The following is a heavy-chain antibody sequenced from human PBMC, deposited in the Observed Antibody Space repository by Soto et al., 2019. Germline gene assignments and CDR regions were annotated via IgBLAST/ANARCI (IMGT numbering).Heavy chain of an antibody. V-gene: IGHV1-2*02. D-gene: IGHD6-13*01. CDR2: INPTTGGT. Sequence: ASVKVSCKASGYTFTGYSMHWVRQAPGHGLEWMGWINPTTGGTNYAQKFQGRVTVTRDTSISTAYMELSSLRSDDTAVYYCAREIASSWLLYGMDVWGQGTTVTVSS. CDR1: GYTFTGYS. J-gene: IGHJ6*02. CDR3: AREIASSWLLYGMDV.